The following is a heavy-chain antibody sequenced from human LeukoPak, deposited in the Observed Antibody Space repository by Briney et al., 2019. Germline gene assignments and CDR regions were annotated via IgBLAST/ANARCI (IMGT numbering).Heavy chain of an antibody. CDR3: AGERLVVPAAITGDWFDP. D-gene: IGHD2-2*02. CDR1: GGSFSGYY. Sequence: SETLSLTCAVYGGSFSGYYWSWIRQPPGKGLEWIGEINHSGSTNYNPSLKSRVTISVDTSKNQFSLKLSSVTAADTAVYYCAGERLVVPAAITGDWFDPWGQGTLVTVSS. V-gene: IGHV4-34*01. CDR2: INHSGST. J-gene: IGHJ5*02.